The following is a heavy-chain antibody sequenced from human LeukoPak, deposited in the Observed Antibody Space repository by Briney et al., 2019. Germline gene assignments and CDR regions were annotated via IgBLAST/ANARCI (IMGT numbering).Heavy chain of an antibody. CDR2: IIPIFGTA. Sequence: SVKVSCKASEGTFSSYAISWVRQAPGQGLEWMGGIIPIFGTANYAQKFQGRVTITTDESTSTAYMELSSLRSEDTAVYYCARGSRGSLYYFDYWGQGTLVTVSS. D-gene: IGHD3-10*01. V-gene: IGHV1-69*05. CDR1: EGTFSSYA. CDR3: ARGSRGSLYYFDY. J-gene: IGHJ4*02.